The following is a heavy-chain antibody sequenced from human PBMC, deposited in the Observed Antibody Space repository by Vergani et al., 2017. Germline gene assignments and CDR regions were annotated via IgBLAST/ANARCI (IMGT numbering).Heavy chain of an antibody. Sequence: EVQLVQSGAEVKKPGESLKISCKGSGYSFTSYWIGWVRQMPGKGLEWMGIIYPGDSDTRYSPSFQGQVTISADKSISTAYLQWGSLKASDTAMYYCARQGPYCSGGSCYCDYWGQGTLVTVSS. CDR1: GYSFTSYW. D-gene: IGHD2-15*01. CDR3: ARQGPYCSGGSCYCDY. CDR2: IYPGDSDT. V-gene: IGHV5-51*01. J-gene: IGHJ4*02.